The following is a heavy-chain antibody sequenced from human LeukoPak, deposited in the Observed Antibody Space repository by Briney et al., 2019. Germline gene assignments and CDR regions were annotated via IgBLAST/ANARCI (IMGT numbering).Heavy chain of an antibody. D-gene: IGHD1-26*01. Sequence: RGSLRLSCAASGFNFRSFSMTWVRQAPGKGLEWVSTVTSSGGSTYYADSVKGRFTNSRDNSKNTLYLQMSSLRAEDTAVYYCAKTMGAIDHDYWGQGTLVTVSS. V-gene: IGHV3-23*01. CDR2: VTSSGGST. J-gene: IGHJ4*02. CDR1: GFNFRSFS. CDR3: AKTMGAIDHDY.